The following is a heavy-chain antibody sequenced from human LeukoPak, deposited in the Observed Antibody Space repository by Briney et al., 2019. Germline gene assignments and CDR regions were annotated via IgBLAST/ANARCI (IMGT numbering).Heavy chain of an antibody. J-gene: IGHJ5*02. CDR3: ARSRYQRGDNWFDP. D-gene: IGHD2-2*01. V-gene: IGHV1-2*02. CDR2: INPNSGGT. CDR1: GYTFTGYY. Sequence: ASVKVSCKASGYTFTGYYMHWVRQAPRQGLEWMGWINPNSGGTNYAQKFQGRVTMTRDTSISTAYMELSRLRSDDTAVYYCARSRYQRGDNWFDPWGQGTLVTVSS.